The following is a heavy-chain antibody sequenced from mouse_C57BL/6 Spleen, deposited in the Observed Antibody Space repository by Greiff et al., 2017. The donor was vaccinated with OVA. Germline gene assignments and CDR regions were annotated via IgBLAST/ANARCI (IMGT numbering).Heavy chain of an antibody. V-gene: IGHV1-15*01. CDR3: TRNENYYGSSPCAY. CDR1: GYTFTDYE. Sequence: QVQLKESGAELVRPGASVTLSCKASGYTFTDYEMHWVKQTPVHGLEWIGAIDPETGGTAYNQKFKGKAILTADKSSSTAYMELRSLTSEDSAVYYCTRNENYYGSSPCAYWGQGTLVTVSA. D-gene: IGHD1-1*01. J-gene: IGHJ3*01. CDR2: IDPETGGT.